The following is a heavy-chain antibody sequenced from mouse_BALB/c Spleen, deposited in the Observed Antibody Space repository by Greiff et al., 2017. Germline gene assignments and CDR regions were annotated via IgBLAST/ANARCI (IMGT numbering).Heavy chain of an antibody. Sequence: EVKLQQSGPGLVKPSQSLSLTCTVTGYSITSDYAWNWIRQFPGNKLEWMGYISYSGSTSYNPSLKSRISITRDTSKNQFFLQLNSVTTEDTATYYCARSGDWFAYWGQGTLVTVSA. CDR2: ISYSGST. CDR3: ARSGDWFAY. CDR1: GYSITSDYA. J-gene: IGHJ3*01. D-gene: IGHD3-2*02. V-gene: IGHV3-2*02.